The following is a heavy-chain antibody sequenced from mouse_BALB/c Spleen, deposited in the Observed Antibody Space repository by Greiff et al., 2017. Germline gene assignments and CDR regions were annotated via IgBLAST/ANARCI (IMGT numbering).Heavy chain of an antibody. J-gene: IGHJ2*01. CDR2: IDPYNGGT. CDR1: GYSFTGYN. V-gene: IGHV1S135*01. Sequence: EVQLQQSGPELGKPGASVKISCKASGYSFTGYNMYWVKQSHRKSLEWIGYIDPYNGGTSYNQKSKGKATLTVDKSSSTAYMHLNSLTSEDSAIYYCARGNYGNFFDYWGQGTTLTVSS. D-gene: IGHD2-1*01. CDR3: ARGNYGNFFDY.